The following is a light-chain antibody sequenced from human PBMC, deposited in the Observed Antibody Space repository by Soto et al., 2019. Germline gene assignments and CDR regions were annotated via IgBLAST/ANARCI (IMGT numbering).Light chain of an antibody. CDR1: SSNIGNNY. CDR2: ENN. V-gene: IGLV1-51*02. CDR3: ETWDSSLSVVL. J-gene: IGLJ3*02. Sequence: QSVLTQPPSVSAAPGQMVAISCSGSSSNIGNNYVSWYQQVPGTAPKLLIYENNKRPSGIPDRFSGSKSDTSATLGITGLQTGDEADYYCETWDSSLSVVLFGGGTKVTVL.